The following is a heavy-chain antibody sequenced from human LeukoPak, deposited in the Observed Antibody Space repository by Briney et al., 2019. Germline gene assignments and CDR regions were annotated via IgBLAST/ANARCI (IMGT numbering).Heavy chain of an antibody. Sequence: SETLSLTCAVSGASISSTNLWNWVRQPPGKGLEWIGEIYHSGSTNYNPSLKSRVTISVDKAKNLFSLKLTSVTAAVTAVYYCTSVPRSYGSGSYGDWGQGTLVTVSS. CDR2: IYHSGST. CDR1: GASISSTNL. CDR3: TSVPRSYGSGSYGD. V-gene: IGHV4-4*02. J-gene: IGHJ4*02. D-gene: IGHD3-10*01.